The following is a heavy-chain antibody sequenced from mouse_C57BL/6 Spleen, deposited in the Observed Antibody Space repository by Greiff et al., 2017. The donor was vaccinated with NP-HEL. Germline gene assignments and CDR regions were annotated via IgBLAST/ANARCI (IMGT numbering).Heavy chain of an antibody. J-gene: IGHJ1*03. Sequence: EVQLQESGPGLVKPSQSLSLTCSVTGYSITSGYYWNWIRQFPGNKLEWMGYISYDGSNNYNPSLKNRISITRDTSKNQFFLKLNSVTTEDTATYYCARDREKSYYYGSSWYFDVWGTGTTVTVSS. CDR1: GYSITSGYY. D-gene: IGHD1-1*01. CDR3: ARDREKSYYYGSSWYFDV. V-gene: IGHV3-6*01. CDR2: ISYDGSN.